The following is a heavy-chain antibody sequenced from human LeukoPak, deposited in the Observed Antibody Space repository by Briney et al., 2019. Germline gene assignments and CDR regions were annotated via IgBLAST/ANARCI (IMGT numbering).Heavy chain of an antibody. D-gene: IGHD3-22*01. CDR3: ATYSSLNRREFQY. Sequence: GGSLRLSCEGSGFTFSNYWMGWVRQAPGKGLQWVANIKTDGSEKYYVDSVKGGFTISRDNAKNSLYLQMNSLRAEDTAVYYCATYSSLNRREFQYWGQGTLLTVSP. J-gene: IGHJ1*01. V-gene: IGHV3-7*01. CDR2: IKTDGSEK. CDR1: GFTFSNYW.